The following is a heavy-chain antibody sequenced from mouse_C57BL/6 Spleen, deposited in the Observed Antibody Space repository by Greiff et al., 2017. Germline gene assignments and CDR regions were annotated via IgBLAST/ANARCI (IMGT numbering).Heavy chain of an antibody. D-gene: IGHD1-1*01. CDR3: TLYYGSSYWYFDV. CDR1: GFTFSDAW. V-gene: IGHV6-6*01. J-gene: IGHJ1*03. CDR2: IRNKANNHAT. Sequence: VKLEESGGGLVQPGGSMKLSCAASGFTFSDAWMDWVRQPPEKGLEWVAEIRNKANNHATYYAESVKGRFTISRDDSKSSVYLQMNSLRAEDTGIYHCTLYYGSSYWYFDVWGTGTTVTVSS.